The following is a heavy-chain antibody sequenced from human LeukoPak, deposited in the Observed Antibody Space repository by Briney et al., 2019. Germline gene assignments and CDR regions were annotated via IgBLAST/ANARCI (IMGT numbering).Heavy chain of an antibody. Sequence: PSETLSLTCAVYGGSFSGYYWSWIRQPPGKGLEWIGEINHSGSTNYNPSLKSRVTISVDTSKNQFSLNLRSVTATDMAMYYCARRNTADASIDFWGQGTLVTASS. D-gene: IGHD4-17*01. J-gene: IGHJ4*02. CDR2: INHSGST. CDR1: GGSFSGYY. V-gene: IGHV4-34*01. CDR3: ARRNTADASIDF.